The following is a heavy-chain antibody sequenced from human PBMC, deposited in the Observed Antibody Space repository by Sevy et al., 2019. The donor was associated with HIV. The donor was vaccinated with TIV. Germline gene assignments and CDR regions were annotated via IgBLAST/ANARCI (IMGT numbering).Heavy chain of an antibody. CDR1: GFTFSNYF. CDR3: ARGDYYGSLYYFDY. J-gene: IGHJ4*02. V-gene: IGHV3-21*01. CDR2: ISSGSSYK. D-gene: IGHD3-10*01. Sequence: GGSLRLSCAASGFTFSNYFMNWVRQAPGKGLEWVSSISSGSSYKFYADSLKGRFTISRDNAKNSLYLHMNSLRAEDTAVYYCARGDYYGSLYYFDYWGPRTLVTVSS.